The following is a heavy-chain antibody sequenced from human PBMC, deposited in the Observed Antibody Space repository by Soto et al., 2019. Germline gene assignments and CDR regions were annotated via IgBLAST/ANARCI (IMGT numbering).Heavy chain of an antibody. CDR2: INPNSGGT. CDR1: GYSITGAY. D-gene: IGHD2-15*01. V-gene: IGHV1-2*04. Sequence: GGSGKGCSEASGYSITGAYMDWGGQAPGQRLEWMGCINPNSGGTNYAQKFQGWVTMTRDTSISTAYMELSRLRSDDTAVYYCARGRVGSWVGVVSYYMDVWGKGTTVTVSS. J-gene: IGHJ6*03. CDR3: ARGRVGSWVGVVSYYMDV.